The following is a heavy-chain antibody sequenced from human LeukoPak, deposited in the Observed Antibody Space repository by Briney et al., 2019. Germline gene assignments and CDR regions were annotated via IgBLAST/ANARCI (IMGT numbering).Heavy chain of an antibody. V-gene: IGHV3-30-3*01. Sequence: GGSLRLSCAASGFTFSSYAMHWVRQAPGKGLEWVAVISYDGSNKYYADSVKGRFTISRDNSKNTLYLQMNSLRPEDTSVYYCARGGEYSSSSNFDYWSQGTLVTVSS. CDR2: ISYDGSNK. CDR1: GFTFSSYA. CDR3: ARGGEYSSSSNFDY. D-gene: IGHD6-6*01. J-gene: IGHJ4*02.